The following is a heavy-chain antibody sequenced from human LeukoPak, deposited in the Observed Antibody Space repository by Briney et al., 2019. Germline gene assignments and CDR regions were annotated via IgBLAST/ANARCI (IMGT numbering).Heavy chain of an antibody. CDR3: TRASKDGYDY. J-gene: IGHJ4*02. D-gene: IGHD5-24*01. V-gene: IGHV3-49*04. CDR2: IRSKAYGGTT. Sequence: PGGSLRLSCTASGFTFGDYAMSWVRQAPGKGLEWVGFIRSKAYGGTTEYAASVEGRFTSSRDDSKSIAYLQMNSLKTEDTAVYYCTRASKDGYDYGGQGTLVTVSS. CDR1: GFTFGDYA.